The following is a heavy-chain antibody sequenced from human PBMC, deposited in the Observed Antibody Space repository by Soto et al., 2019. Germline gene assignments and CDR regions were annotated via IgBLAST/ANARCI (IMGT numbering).Heavy chain of an antibody. Sequence: SGPTLVNPTETLTLTCSFSGFSLSTNGMGVGWIRQPPGKALEWLAVIFWDDIKRYSPSLKSRLTINKDTSKNEVVLRMTNMDPVDTGTYYCVHRPRSGSYYPYCGQGTLVTVAS. CDR3: VHRPRSGSYYPY. J-gene: IGHJ4*02. D-gene: IGHD1-26*01. CDR2: IFWDDIK. V-gene: IGHV2-5*02. CDR1: GFSLSTNGMG.